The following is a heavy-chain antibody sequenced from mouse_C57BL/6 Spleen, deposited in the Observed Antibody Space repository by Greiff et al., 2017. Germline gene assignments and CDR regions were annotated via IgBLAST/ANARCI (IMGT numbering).Heavy chain of an antibody. CDR3: ARSGNWDFDV. J-gene: IGHJ1*03. CDR1: GYTFTSYW. CDR2: IDPSDSDT. Sequence: QVQLQQPGAELVRPGSSVKLSCKASGYTFTSYWMNWVKQRPIQGLAWLGNIDPSDSDTHSNQKFKAKATWTVDKSSSTAYMQLSSLTSEDSAVDYCARSGNWDFDVGGTGTTVTVSS. D-gene: IGHD1-1*02. V-gene: IGHV1-52*01.